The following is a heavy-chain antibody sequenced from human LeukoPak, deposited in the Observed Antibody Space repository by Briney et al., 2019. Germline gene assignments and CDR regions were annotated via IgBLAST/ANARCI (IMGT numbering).Heavy chain of an antibody. CDR3: AKGPFGVGYYFDY. J-gene: IGHJ4*02. V-gene: IGHV3-43*01. Sequence: GGSLRLSCAASGFTFDDYTMHWVRQAPGKGPEWVSLISWDGGSAYYADSVKGRFTISRDNSDNSLYLQMNSLRTEDTALYYCAKGPFGVGYYFDYWGQGTLVTVSS. CDR1: GFTFDDYT. CDR2: ISWDGGSA. D-gene: IGHD3-3*01.